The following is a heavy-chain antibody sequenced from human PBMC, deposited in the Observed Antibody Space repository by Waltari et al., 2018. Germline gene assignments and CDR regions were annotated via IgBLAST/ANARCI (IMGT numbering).Heavy chain of an antibody. CDR1: GLIFSNYW. Sequence: VRLVESGGGLVQPGGSLRLSCSASGLIFSNYWMAWVRQAPGGGLEWVAKIKGDGIQKYYMDPVRGRFTISRDNAMNSLYLQMNNLGVEDSAVYYCAKWVTDSFHALDVWGQGTTVTVSS. CDR3: AKWVTDSFHALDV. D-gene: IGHD1-20*01. V-gene: IGHV3-7*02. J-gene: IGHJ6*02. CDR2: IKGDGIQK.